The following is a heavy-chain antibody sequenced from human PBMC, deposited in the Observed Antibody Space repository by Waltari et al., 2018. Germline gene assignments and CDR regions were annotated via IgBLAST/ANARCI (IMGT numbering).Heavy chain of an antibody. J-gene: IGHJ6*02. CDR1: GGTFSSYA. CDR3: ARRGRAVVPAAPYYYYGMDV. Sequence: QVQLVQSGAEVKKPGSSVKVSCTASGGTFSSYAISWVRQAPGQGLEWMGRIIPIFGTANDAQKFQGRVTITADKSTSTAYMELSSLRSEDTAVYYCARRGRAVVPAAPYYYYGMDVWGQGTTVTVSS. D-gene: IGHD2-2*01. CDR2: IIPIFGTA. V-gene: IGHV1-69*08.